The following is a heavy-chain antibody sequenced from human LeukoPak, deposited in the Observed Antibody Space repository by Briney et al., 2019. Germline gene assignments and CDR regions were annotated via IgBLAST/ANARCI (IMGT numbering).Heavy chain of an antibody. Sequence: ASVTVSCTVSGYPLTEWSMHWVRQAPGKGLEWMGGFYPEDGETIYAQNFQGRVTMTEDTSTDTAYMELSSLRSEDTAVYYCATFPDPRYYYDNSGYKLGGYAWGQETLVTVSS. D-gene: IGHD3-22*01. CDR3: ATFPDPRYYYDNSGYKLGGYA. V-gene: IGHV1-24*01. CDR2: FYPEDGET. J-gene: IGHJ5*02. CDR1: GYPLTEWS.